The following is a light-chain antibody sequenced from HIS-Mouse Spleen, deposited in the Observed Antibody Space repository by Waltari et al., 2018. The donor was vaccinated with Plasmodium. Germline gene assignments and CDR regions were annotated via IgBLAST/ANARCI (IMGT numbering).Light chain of an antibody. J-gene: IGKJ4*01. Sequence: ELVMPQSPAPLSVSPGERAPPTCRASQSVSSNLPWYQQKPGQAPRLLIYGASTRGTGIPARFSGSGSGTEFTLTISSMQSEDFAVYYCQQYNNWPPLTFGGGTKVEIK. CDR3: QQYNNWPPLT. CDR1: QSVSSN. V-gene: IGKV3-15*01. CDR2: GAS.